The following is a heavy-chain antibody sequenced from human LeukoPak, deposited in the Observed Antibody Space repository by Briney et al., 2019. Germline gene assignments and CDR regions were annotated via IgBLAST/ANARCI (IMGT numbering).Heavy chain of an antibody. CDR3: ARGKYDFWSGPSIAFDI. CDR1: GFTFSSYA. J-gene: IGHJ3*02. V-gene: IGHV3-23*01. CDR2: ISGSGGNT. D-gene: IGHD3-3*01. Sequence: GGSLRLSCAASGFTFSSYAMSWVRQAPGKGLEWVSGISGSGGNTYYADSVKGRFTISRDNAKNSLYLQMNSLRAEDTAVYYCARGKYDFWSGPSIAFDIWGQGTMVTVSS.